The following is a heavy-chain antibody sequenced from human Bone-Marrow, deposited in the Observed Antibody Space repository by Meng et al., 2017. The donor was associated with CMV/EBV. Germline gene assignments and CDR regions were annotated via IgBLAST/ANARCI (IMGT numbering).Heavy chain of an antibody. V-gene: IGHV3-74*01. CDR2: INSDGSST. J-gene: IGHJ5*02. D-gene: IGHD2-2*01. CDR3: ARGGGCSSTSCYANWFDP. CDR1: GFTFSSYW. Sequence: GESLKISCAASGFTFSSYWMHWVCQAPGKGLVWVSRINSDGSSTSYADSVKGRFTISRDNAKNTLYLQMNSLRAEDTAVYYCARGGGCSSTSCYANWFDPWGQGTLVTVSS.